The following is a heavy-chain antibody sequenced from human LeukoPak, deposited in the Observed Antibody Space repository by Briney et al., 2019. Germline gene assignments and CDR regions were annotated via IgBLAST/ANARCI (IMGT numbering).Heavy chain of an antibody. Sequence: GGSLRLSCAASGFNFTGYGIHWVRQVPGKGLDWVAVIWYDGKNKHYADPVKGRFTISRDTSKNTVYLQMNSLRAEDTAVYYCTRVSESGNSDYWGQGTLVTVSS. CDR1: GFNFTGYG. J-gene: IGHJ4*02. V-gene: IGHV3-33*01. CDR2: IWYDGKNK. D-gene: IGHD4-23*01. CDR3: TRVSESGNSDY.